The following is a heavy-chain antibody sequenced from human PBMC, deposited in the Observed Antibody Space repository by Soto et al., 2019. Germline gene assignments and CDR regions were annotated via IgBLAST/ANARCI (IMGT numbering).Heavy chain of an antibody. V-gene: IGHV3-23*01. J-gene: IGHJ4*02. CDR2: IGGSGSST. Sequence: GGSLRLGCASSGFSVSIYAVAVVCKTPGKGLEWVSTIGGSGSSTYYADSVKGRFTISRDNSKNMLYLQMNSLRAEDTALYHCATRKKYCTGGACLAPAYWGKGTLVPVSP. CDR1: GFSVSIYA. D-gene: IGHD2-8*02. CDR3: ATRKKYCTGGACLAPAY.